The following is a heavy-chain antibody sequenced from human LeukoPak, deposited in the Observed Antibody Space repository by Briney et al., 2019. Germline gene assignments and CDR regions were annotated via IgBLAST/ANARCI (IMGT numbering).Heavy chain of an antibody. J-gene: IGHJ4*02. D-gene: IGHD5-18*01. V-gene: IGHV4-30-4*01. Sequence: SQTLSLTCTVSGGSIGSGGYYWSWIRQPPGKGLEWIGYICYSGSTYYNPSLKSRVTISVDTSKNQFSLKLNSVTAADTAVYYCARGDTDMVEGDYWGQGTLVTVSS. CDR2: ICYSGST. CDR3: ARGDTDMVEGDY. CDR1: GGSIGSGGYY.